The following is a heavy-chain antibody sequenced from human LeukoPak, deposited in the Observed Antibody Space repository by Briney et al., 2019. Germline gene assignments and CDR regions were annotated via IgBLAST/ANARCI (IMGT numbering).Heavy chain of an antibody. CDR3: AVYYYGP. D-gene: IGHD3-10*01. CDR1: GASISSGGYY. V-gene: IGHV4-31*03. CDR2: INYSGTT. Sequence: SRTLSLTCTVSGASISSGGYYWSWIRQHPGKGLEWIGHINYSGTTYYKPSLKSRVTISVDTSKNQYSLKLSSVTAADTAVYYCAVYYYGPWGQGTLVTVSS. J-gene: IGHJ4*02.